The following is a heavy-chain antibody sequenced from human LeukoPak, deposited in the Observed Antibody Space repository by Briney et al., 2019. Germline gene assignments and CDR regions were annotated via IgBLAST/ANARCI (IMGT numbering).Heavy chain of an antibody. Sequence: GGSLRLSCAVSGFPFSFYEVNWVRQAPGQGLEWVSNICSSGSTTYYADSVKGRFSIFRDNAKGSLYLHMNSLRVEDTAVYFCALLAVASDFDYWGQGALVTVSS. D-gene: IGHD6-19*01. V-gene: IGHV3-48*03. CDR3: ALLAVASDFDY. CDR2: ICSSGSTT. CDR1: GFPFSFYE. J-gene: IGHJ4*02.